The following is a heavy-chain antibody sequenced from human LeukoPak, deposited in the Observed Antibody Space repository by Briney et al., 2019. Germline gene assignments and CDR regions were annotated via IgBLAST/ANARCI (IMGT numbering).Heavy chain of an antibody. CDR2: MSPNSGNT. Sequence: GASVKVSCKASGYTFTSNDINWVRQANGQGLEWMGWMSPNSGNTGYAQKSQGRVTMTRNTSISTAYMELSSLRSEDTAVYYCARVYSSSLTYYYYYYYMDVWGKGTTITVSS. D-gene: IGHD6-6*01. CDR3: ARVYSSSLTYYYYYYYMDV. V-gene: IGHV1-8*01. CDR1: GYTFTSND. J-gene: IGHJ6*03.